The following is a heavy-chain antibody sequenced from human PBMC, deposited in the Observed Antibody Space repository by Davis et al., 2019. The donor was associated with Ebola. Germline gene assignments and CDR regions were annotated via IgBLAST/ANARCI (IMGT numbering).Heavy chain of an antibody. CDR3: ASPHQIRGRDFFDC. D-gene: IGHD2-2*01. J-gene: IGHJ4*02. V-gene: IGHV4-39*07. Sequence: PSETLSLTCTVSGGSISGSRNYWGWIRQPPGKGLEWIGSIYYTGTTFYNPSLKSRAILSMDTSRKQFSLKLTSVTAADTAVYFCASPHQIRGRDFFDCWGPGTLVTVSS. CDR2: IYYTGTT. CDR1: GGSISGSRNY.